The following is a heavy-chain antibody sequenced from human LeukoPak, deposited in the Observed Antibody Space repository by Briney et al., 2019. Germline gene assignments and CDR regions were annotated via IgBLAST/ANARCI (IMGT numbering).Heavy chain of an antibody. CDR1: GGTFSIYT. J-gene: IGHJ4*02. Sequence: SVNFSCKASGGTFSIYTTSWVRRAPGQGLEWWGRIIPILGIANYAQKFQGRVTITADNSTSTAYMELSSLRSEETAVYDCASYSSGWMKWGQGTLVSVSS. CDR2: IIPILGIA. CDR3: ASYSSGWMK. D-gene: IGHD6-19*01. V-gene: IGHV1-69*02.